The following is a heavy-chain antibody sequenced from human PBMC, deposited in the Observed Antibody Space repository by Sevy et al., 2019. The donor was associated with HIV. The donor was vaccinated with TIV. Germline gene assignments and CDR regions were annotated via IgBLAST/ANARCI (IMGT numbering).Heavy chain of an antibody. CDR3: AKDVEGPYYDFWSGYYSAFQH. CDR1: GFAFSSYA. D-gene: IGHD3-3*01. V-gene: IGHV3-23*01. J-gene: IGHJ1*01. CDR2: ISGSGGST. Sequence: GGSLRLSCEASGFAFSSYAMSWVRQAPGKGLEWVSAISGSGGSTYYADSVKGQSTISRDNSKNTLYLQMNSLRAEDTAVYYCAKDVEGPYYDFWSGYYSAFQHWGQGTLVTVSS.